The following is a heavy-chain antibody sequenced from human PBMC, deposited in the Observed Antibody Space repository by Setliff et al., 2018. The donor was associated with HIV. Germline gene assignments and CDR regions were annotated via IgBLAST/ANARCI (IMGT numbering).Heavy chain of an antibody. J-gene: IGHJ6*02. CDR2: IYTSGST. V-gene: IGHV4-61*09. CDR1: GGSISSGSYY. CDR3: ARRGDFFYYAMDV. Sequence: PSETLSLTCTVSGGSISSGSYYWSWIRQPAGKGLEWIGHIYTSGSTNYNPSLKSRVTISVDTSTNQFSLKLSSVTAADTAVYYCARRGDFFYYAMDVWGQGTTVTVSS.